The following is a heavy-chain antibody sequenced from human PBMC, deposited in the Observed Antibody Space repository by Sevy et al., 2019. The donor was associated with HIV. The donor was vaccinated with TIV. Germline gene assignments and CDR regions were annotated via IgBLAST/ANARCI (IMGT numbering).Heavy chain of an antibody. CDR3: AREDGSRQYFQH. V-gene: IGHV3-48*03. CDR1: GFTFSSYE. CDR2: ISNSGSII. D-gene: IGHD6-13*01. Sequence: GGSLRLSCVISGFTFSSYEMNWVRQAPGKGLEWVSHISNSGSIIYYEDSVKGRFTISRDNAKNALLLPMNSPRAEDTAVYYCAREDGSRQYFQHWGQGTLVTVSS. J-gene: IGHJ1*01.